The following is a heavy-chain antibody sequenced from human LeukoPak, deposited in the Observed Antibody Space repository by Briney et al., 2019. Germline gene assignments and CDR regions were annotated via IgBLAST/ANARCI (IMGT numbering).Heavy chain of an antibody. J-gene: IGHJ5*02. CDR3: ARDLRTIAVAGYNWFDP. Sequence: ASVKVSYKASGYTFTSYGISWVRQAPGQGLEWMGWISAYNGNTNYAQKLQGRVTMTTDTSTSTAYMELRSLRSDDTAVYYCARDLRTIAVAGYNWFDPWGQGTLVTVSS. CDR1: GYTFTSYG. D-gene: IGHD6-19*01. CDR2: ISAYNGNT. V-gene: IGHV1-18*04.